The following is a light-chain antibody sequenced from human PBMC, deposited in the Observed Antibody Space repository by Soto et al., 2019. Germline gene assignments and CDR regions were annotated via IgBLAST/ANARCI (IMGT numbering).Light chain of an antibody. V-gene: IGKV3D-15*01. CDR2: GAS. Sequence: EIVLTQSPGTLSLSPGERATLSCRASQNILSNLAWYQQKPGQAPRLLIFGASYRATGIPARFSGSGSGTEFNLTISSLQSEDFAVYFCQQYDDWLRLTFGGGTKVDIK. J-gene: IGKJ4*01. CDR1: QNILSN. CDR3: QQYDDWLRLT.